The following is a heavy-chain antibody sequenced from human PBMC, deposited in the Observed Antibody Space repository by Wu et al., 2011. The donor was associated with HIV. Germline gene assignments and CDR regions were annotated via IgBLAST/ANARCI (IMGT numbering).Heavy chain of an antibody. CDR2: ISAYYGDT. D-gene: IGHD6-19*01. Sequence: VQLVQSGAEVKKPGASVKVSCKASGYTFTNFGISWVRQAPGQGLEWMGWISAYYGDTIYAQKFQGRVTMTADTSTNTAYMELRSLRSDDTAVYYCARDLRGVAGSNYWGQGTLVTVSS. CDR3: ARDLRGVAGSNY. CDR1: GYTFTNFG. V-gene: IGHV1-18*01. J-gene: IGHJ4*02.